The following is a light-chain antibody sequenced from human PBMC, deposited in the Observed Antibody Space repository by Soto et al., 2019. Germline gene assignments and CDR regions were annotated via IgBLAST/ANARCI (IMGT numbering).Light chain of an antibody. CDR1: SSDVGGYNY. V-gene: IGLV2-14*01. Sequence: QSVLTQPVSVSGSPGQSITISCTGTSSDVGGYNYVSWYQHHPGKAPKLMIYEVTKRPSGVSNRFSGSKSGNTASLTISGLQAEDESDYYCSSYTSSSTLVFGGGTKLTVL. J-gene: IGLJ2*01. CDR2: EVT. CDR3: SSYTSSSTLV.